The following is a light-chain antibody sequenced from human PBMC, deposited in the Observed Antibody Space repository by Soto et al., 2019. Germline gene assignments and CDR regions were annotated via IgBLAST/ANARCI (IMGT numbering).Light chain of an antibody. Sequence: DIQLTQSTSFLSASVGYRFTITCRASQGISSNLAWYQQKPGKAPKLLIYAASTLQSGVPSRFSGSGSGTEFTLTISSLQPEDFATYYCQQFNSYPITFGQGTRWEIK. CDR1: QGISSN. CDR2: AAS. V-gene: IGKV1-9*01. J-gene: IGKJ5*01. CDR3: QQFNSYPIT.